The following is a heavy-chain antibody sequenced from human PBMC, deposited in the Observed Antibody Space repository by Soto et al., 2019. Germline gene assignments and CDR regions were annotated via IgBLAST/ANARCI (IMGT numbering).Heavy chain of an antibody. Sequence: QVQLVESGGGVGQPGRSLRLSCAASGFTFRSYAMQWVRQAPGKGLEWVAVISCDGSNKYYAESVKGRFTISRDNSEKTLYLQMNSMRAEDTFVYDCARDHSQLLAEAGTDYDSGMDVWRQGTTVTVPS. CDR2: ISCDGSNK. CDR3: ARDHSQLLAEAGTDYDSGMDV. D-gene: IGHD6-13*01. CDR1: GFTFRSYA. V-gene: IGHV3-30-3*01. J-gene: IGHJ6*01.